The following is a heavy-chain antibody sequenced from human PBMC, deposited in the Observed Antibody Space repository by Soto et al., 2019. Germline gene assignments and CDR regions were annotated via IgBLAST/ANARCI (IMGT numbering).Heavy chain of an antibody. CDR3: AKGNTSGWYFFDY. CDR2: ISGTGRST. J-gene: IGHJ4*02. V-gene: IGHV3-23*01. D-gene: IGHD6-19*01. Sequence: EVQLWESGGGLVQPGGSLRLSCAASGFTFINCAMSWVRQAPGKGLEWVSGISGTGRSTFYADSVEGRFTISRDNSKNTVYLQMNSLRAEDTAVYYCAKGNTSGWYFFDYWGQGTLVTVSS. CDR1: GFTFINCA.